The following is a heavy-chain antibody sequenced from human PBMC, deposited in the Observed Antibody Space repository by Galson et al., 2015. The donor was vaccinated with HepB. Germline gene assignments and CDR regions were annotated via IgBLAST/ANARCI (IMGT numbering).Heavy chain of an antibody. V-gene: IGHV3-30*18. CDR1: GFTFSSYG. Sequence: SLRLSCAASGFTFSSYGMHWVRQAPGRGLEWVAVISYDGSNKYYADSVKGRFTISRDNSKNTLYLQMNGLRAEDTAVYYCAKGKRWLCYFDYWGQGTLVTVSS. D-gene: IGHD2-21*01. J-gene: IGHJ4*02. CDR3: AKGKRWLCYFDY. CDR2: ISYDGSNK.